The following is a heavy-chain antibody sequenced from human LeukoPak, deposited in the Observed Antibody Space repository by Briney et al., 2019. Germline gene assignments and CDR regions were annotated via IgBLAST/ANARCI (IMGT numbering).Heavy chain of an antibody. V-gene: IGHV1-2*02. Sequence: GASVKVSCKASGYTFTSYAMNWVRQAPGQGLEWMGWINPNSGGTNYAQKFQGRVTMTRDTSISTAYMELSRLRSDDTAVYYCARVHSSSWEGSFDYWGQGTLVTVSS. CDR1: GYTFTSYA. CDR2: INPNSGGT. J-gene: IGHJ4*02. D-gene: IGHD6-13*01. CDR3: ARVHSSSWEGSFDY.